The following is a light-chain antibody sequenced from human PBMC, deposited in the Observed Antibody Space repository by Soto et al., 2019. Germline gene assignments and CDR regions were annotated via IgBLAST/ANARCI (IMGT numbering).Light chain of an antibody. Sequence: QSALTQPPSASGSPGQSVTISCAGTSSDVGGYNLVSWYQQHPGKAPKLMIYEVIKRPSGVPDRFSGSKSGTSASLAITGLQGEDEADYYCQSYDRSLSAWIFGGGTKLTVL. CDR1: SSDVGGYNL. CDR3: QSYDRSLSAWI. CDR2: EVI. J-gene: IGLJ3*02. V-gene: IGLV2-8*01.